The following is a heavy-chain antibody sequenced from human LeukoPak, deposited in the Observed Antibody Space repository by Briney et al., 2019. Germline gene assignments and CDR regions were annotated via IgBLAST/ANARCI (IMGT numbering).Heavy chain of an antibody. V-gene: IGHV3-48*03. CDR3: CHSLYYYYDMDV. CDR2: ISSSGSAI. J-gene: IGHJ6*02. D-gene: IGHD4-11*01. CDR1: GFTFSSYE. Sequence: GDSLRLSCAASGFTFSSYEMNWVRQAPGKGLEWVSYISSSGSAIYYADSVKGRFTISRDNAKNSLYLQMNSLRADDTAVYYFCHSLYYYYDMDVWGQGTTVTVYS.